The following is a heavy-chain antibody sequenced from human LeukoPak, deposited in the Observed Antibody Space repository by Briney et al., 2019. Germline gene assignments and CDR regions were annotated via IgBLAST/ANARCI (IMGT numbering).Heavy chain of an antibody. CDR2: ISSSSSTK. V-gene: IGHV3-48*02. CDR1: GFTFSTYN. CDR3: ARGRWYCGITTCLNSFDY. Sequence: GGSLRLSCAASGFTFSTYNINWVRQAPGKGLEWVSYISSSSSTKYYAESVKGRFTISRDDAKNSLYLQMNSLRDEDTAVYYCARGRWYCGITTCLNSFDYWGRGTLVTVSS. J-gene: IGHJ4*02. D-gene: IGHD2-2*01.